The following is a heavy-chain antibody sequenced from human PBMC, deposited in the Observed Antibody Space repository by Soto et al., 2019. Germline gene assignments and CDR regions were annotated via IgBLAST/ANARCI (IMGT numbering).Heavy chain of an antibody. J-gene: IGHJ3*02. CDR1: GFTFSSYA. CDR3: GVVAATDAFDI. D-gene: IGHD2-15*01. Sequence: PGGSLRLSCSASGFTFSSYAMHWVRQAPGKGLEYVSAISSNGGSTYYADSVKGRFTISRDNSKNTLYLQMSSLRAEDTAVYYCGVVAATDAFDIWGQGTMVTVS. V-gene: IGHV3-64D*08. CDR2: ISSNGGST.